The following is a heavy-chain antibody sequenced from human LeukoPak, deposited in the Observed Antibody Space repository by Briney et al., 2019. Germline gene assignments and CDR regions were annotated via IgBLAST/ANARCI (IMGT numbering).Heavy chain of an antibody. J-gene: IGHJ4*02. Sequence: KSGGSLRLSCAASGFTFSSYSMNWVRQAPGKGLEWVSSISSSSSYIYYADSVKGRFTISRDNAKNSLYLQMNSLRAEDTAVYYCARVYSGSYEWLDYWGQGTLVTVSS. CDR2: ISSSSSYI. D-gene: IGHD1-26*01. CDR3: ARVYSGSYEWLDY. V-gene: IGHV3-21*01. CDR1: GFTFSSYS.